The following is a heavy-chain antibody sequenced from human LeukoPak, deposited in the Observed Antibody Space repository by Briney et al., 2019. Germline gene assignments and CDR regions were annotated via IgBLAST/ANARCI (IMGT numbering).Heavy chain of an antibody. V-gene: IGHV3-23*01. Sequence: GGSLRLSCATSGFSFSSYAMSGVRQAPGKGLKWVSAMSSSDGGRYYAASVRGRFTISRDTSRSTLYLQMNSLRAEDAAVYYCAKAPVTSCRGAFCYPFDYWGQGTLVTVSS. CDR2: MSSSDGGR. CDR3: AKAPVTSCRGAFCYPFDY. CDR1: GFSFSSYA. J-gene: IGHJ4*02. D-gene: IGHD2-15*01.